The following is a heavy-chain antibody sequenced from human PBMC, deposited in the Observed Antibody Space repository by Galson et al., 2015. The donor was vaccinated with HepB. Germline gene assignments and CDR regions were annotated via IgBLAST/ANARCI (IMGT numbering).Heavy chain of an antibody. J-gene: IGHJ6*02. D-gene: IGHD4-17*01. CDR1: GYTFTSYG. Sequence: SVKVSCKASGYTFTSYGISWVRQAPGQGLEWMGWISAYNGNTNYAQKLQGRVTVTTDTSTSTAYMELRSLRSDDTAVYYCARLRGGDYYYYGMDVWGQGTTVTVSS. CDR2: ISAYNGNT. V-gene: IGHV1-18*04. CDR3: ARLRGGDYYYYGMDV.